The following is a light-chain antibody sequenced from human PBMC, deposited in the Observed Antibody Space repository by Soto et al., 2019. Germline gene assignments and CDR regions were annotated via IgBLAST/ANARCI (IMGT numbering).Light chain of an antibody. Sequence: QSALTQPPSASGSLGQSVTSSCTGTSSDVGGYRFVSWYQQHPGKAPKVMIYEVSKRPSGVPDRFSGSKSGSTASLTVSGLQAEDEADYYCCSYAGNNNVVFGGGTKLTVL. J-gene: IGLJ3*02. CDR2: EVS. V-gene: IGLV2-8*01. CDR3: CSYAGNNNVV. CDR1: SSDVGGYRF.